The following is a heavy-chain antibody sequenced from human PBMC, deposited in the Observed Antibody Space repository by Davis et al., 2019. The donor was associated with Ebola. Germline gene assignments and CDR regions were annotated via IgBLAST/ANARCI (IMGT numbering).Heavy chain of an antibody. D-gene: IGHD3-22*01. CDR3: AKVPSIIMIVDFGH. CDR1: GFTFSGFA. V-gene: IGHV3-30*04. CDR2: ISHDGSDK. J-gene: IGHJ4*02. Sequence: GESLKISCVASGFTFSGFAMHWVRQAPGKGLEWVAVISHDGSDKYYTDSVKGLFTITRDNSNNTVYLQMNSLRAEDTAVYYCAKVPSIIMIVDFGHWGQGTLVTVSS.